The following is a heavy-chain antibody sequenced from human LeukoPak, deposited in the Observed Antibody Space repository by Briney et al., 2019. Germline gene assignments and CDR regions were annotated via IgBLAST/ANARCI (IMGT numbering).Heavy chain of an antibody. CDR3: ARDSWPGDPRDYYYYYMDV. CDR1: GFTLSSNY. CDR2: INWNGGST. Sequence: GGALRLSCAASGFTLSSNYMSWVRQAPGKGLEWVSGINWNGGSTGYADSVKGRFTISRDNAKNSLYLQMNSLRAEDTALYYCARDSWPGDPRDYYYYYMDVWGKGTTVTVSS. J-gene: IGHJ6*03. D-gene: IGHD2-15*01. V-gene: IGHV3-20*04.